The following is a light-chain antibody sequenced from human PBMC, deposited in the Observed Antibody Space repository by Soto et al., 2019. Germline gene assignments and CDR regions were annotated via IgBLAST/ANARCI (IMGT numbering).Light chain of an antibody. Sequence: DIQMTQSPSSLSASVGDRVTLTCRASESISTWLAWYQQKPGKAPKLLIYGASSLESGVPPRFSGDGSETDFTLTISSLQRDDFGTYYCQQYSRLWSFGQGTKVDIK. V-gene: IGKV1-5*03. CDR3: QQYSRLWS. CDR2: GAS. CDR1: ESISTW. J-gene: IGKJ1*01.